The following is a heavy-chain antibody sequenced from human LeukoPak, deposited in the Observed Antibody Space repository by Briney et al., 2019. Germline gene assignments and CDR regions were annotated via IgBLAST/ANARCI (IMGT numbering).Heavy chain of an antibody. J-gene: IGHJ4*02. CDR2: FDPEDGET. V-gene: IGHV1-24*01. CDR1: GGTFSSYA. CDR3: ATAAGDY. Sequence: ASVKVSCKASGGTFSSYAISWVRQAPGQGLEWMGGFDPEDGETIYAQKFQGRVTMTEDTSTDTAYMELSSLRSEDTAVYYCATAAGDYWGQGTLVTVSS. D-gene: IGHD6-13*01.